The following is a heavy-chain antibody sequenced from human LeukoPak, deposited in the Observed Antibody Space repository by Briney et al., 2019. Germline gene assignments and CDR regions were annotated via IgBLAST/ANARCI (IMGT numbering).Heavy chain of an antibody. CDR2: ISYDGSNK. CDR3: ARDEGGYDFF. CDR1: GFTFSSYG. V-gene: IGHV3-30*03. J-gene: IGHJ4*02. Sequence: GGSLRLSCAASGFTFSSYGMHWVRQAPGKGLEWVAVISYDGSNKYYADSVKGRFTISRDNAKNSLYLQMNSLRAEDTAVYYCARDEGGYDFFWGQGTLVTVSS. D-gene: IGHD5-12*01.